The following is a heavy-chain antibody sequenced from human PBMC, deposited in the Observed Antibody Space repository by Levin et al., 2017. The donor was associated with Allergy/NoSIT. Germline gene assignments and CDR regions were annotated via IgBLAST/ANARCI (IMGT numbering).Heavy chain of an antibody. D-gene: IGHD2-15*01. CDR2: IKQDGSEK. CDR1: GFAFTNFW. Sequence: GGSLRLSCAASGFAFTNFWMSWVRQAPGKGLEWVAKIKQDGSEKYYVDSVKGRFTMSRDNAKSSLYLQMNSLSAEDTAVYYCARPLCTGDSCYQPADYWGQGALVTVSS. J-gene: IGHJ4*02. CDR3: ARPLCTGDSCYQPADY. V-gene: IGHV3-7*01.